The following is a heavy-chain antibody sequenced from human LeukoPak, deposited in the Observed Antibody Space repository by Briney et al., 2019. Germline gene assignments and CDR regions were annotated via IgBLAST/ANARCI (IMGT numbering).Heavy chain of an antibody. CDR3: ASSRNDYVWGSYRYGYYFDY. CDR2: IYTGDSDT. Sequence: GESLKISCKGSVYSFTSYWIGRVRRMPGKGLEWMGIIYTGDSDTRYSPSFQGQVTISADKSISTAYLQWSSLKASDTAMYYCASSRNDYVWGSYRYGYYFDYWGQGTLVTVSS. D-gene: IGHD3-16*02. V-gene: IGHV5-51*01. J-gene: IGHJ4*02. CDR1: VYSFTSYW.